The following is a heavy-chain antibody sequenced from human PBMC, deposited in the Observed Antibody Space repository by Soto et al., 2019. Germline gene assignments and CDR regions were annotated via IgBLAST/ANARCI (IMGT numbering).Heavy chain of an antibody. Sequence: QLQLQESGPGLVKPSETLSLTCTVYGGSISSSSYYWGWIRQPPGKGLEWIGSIYYSGSTYYNPSLKSRVTISVDTSKTQFPLKLSSVTAADTAVYYCASSWVTTAGNWFVPWGQGTLVTVSS. CDR1: GGSISSSSYY. D-gene: IGHD4-17*01. CDR2: IYYSGST. V-gene: IGHV4-39*01. CDR3: ASSWVTTAGNWFVP. J-gene: IGHJ5*02.